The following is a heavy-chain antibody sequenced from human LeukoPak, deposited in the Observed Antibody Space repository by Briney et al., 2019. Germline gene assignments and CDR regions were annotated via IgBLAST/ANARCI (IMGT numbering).Heavy chain of an antibody. V-gene: IGHV4-59*08. D-gene: IGHD5-24*01. J-gene: IGHJ4*02. CDR3: ARLGRDGYNEEVDY. CDR1: DGSISSYY. CDR2: IYYSGST. Sequence: SETLSLTCTVSDGSISSYYWSWIRQPPGKGLEWIGYIYYSGSTNYNPSLKSRVTISVDTSKNQFSLKLSSVTAADTAVYYCARLGRDGYNEEVDYWGQGTLVTVSS.